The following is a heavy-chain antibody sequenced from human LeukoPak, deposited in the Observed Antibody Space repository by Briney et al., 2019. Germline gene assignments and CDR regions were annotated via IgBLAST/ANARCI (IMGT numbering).Heavy chain of an antibody. CDR2: IKQDGSEK. CDR1: GFTFSSYW. V-gene: IGHV3-7*01. CDR3: ARAAPSSGWSVRYYFDY. J-gene: IGHJ4*02. Sequence: GGSLRLSCAASGFTFSSYWMSWVRQAPGKGPEWVANIKQDGSEKYYVDSVKGRFTISRDNAKNSLYLQMNSLRAEDTAVYYCARAAPSSGWSVRYYFDYWGQGTLVTVSS. D-gene: IGHD6-19*01.